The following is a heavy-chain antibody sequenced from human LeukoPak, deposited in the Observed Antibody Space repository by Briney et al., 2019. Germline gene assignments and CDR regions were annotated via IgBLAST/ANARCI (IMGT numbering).Heavy chain of an antibody. V-gene: IGHV3-30-3*01. D-gene: IGHD3-9*01. CDR2: ISYDGSNK. Sequence: GGSLRLSCAASGFTFSSYAMHWVRQAPGKGLEWVAVISYDGSNKYYADSVKGRFTISRDNSKNTLYLQMNSLRAEYTAVYYCARGHDRFDYWGQGTLVTVSS. CDR3: ARGHDRFDY. J-gene: IGHJ4*02. CDR1: GFTFSSYA.